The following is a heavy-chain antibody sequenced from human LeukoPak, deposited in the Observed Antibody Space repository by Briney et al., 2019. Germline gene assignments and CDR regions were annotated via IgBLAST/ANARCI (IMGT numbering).Heavy chain of an antibody. V-gene: IGHV4-4*07. D-gene: IGHD3-16*02. CDR2: IYTSGST. Sequence: SETLSLTCSVSGASIIGYYWSWIRQPAGKGLEWIGRIYTSGSTDYNPSLSSRVTMSVDTSQKQFSLRLTSVTAADTAVYYCARVLHPRRDYVWGSYRYTGGENWFDPWGQGTLVTVSS. J-gene: IGHJ5*02. CDR1: GASIIGYY. CDR3: ARVLHPRRDYVWGSYRYTGGENWFDP.